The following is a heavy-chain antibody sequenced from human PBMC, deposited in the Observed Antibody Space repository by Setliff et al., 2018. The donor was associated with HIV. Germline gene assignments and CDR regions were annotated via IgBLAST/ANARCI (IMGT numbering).Heavy chain of an antibody. D-gene: IGHD1-26*01. CDR3: ARDRSYYPNYFDY. CDR1: GGTFSSYA. J-gene: IGHJ4*02. Sequence: SVKVSCKASGGTFSSYAISWVRQAPGQGLEWMGGIIPILGIANYAQKFQGRVTITTDESTRTSYMELSSLRSEDTAVYYCARDRSYYPNYFDYWGQGTLVTVSS. CDR2: IIPILGIA. V-gene: IGHV1-69*10.